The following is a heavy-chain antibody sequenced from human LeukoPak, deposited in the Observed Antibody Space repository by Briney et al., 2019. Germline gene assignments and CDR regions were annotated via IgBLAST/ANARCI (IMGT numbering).Heavy chain of an antibody. D-gene: IGHD3-10*01. Sequence: GGSLRLSCAASGFTFSSYGMHWVRQAPGKGLEWVAFIRYDGSNKYYADSVKGRFTISRDNSKNTLYLQMNSLRAEDTAMYYCAKGLLWFGELDLDAFDIWGQGTMVTVSS. CDR2: IRYDGSNK. J-gene: IGHJ3*02. CDR3: AKGLLWFGELDLDAFDI. V-gene: IGHV3-30*02. CDR1: GFTFSSYG.